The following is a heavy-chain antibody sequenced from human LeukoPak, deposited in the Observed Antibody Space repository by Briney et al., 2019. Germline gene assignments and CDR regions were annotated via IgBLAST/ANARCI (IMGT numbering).Heavy chain of an antibody. J-gene: IGHJ6*02. Sequence: PSETLSLTCTVSGGSISSYYWSCIRQPAGKGLEWIGRIYTSGSTNYNPSLKSRVTMSVDTSKNQFSLKLSSVTAADTAVYYCARDGRYFDWLDYYYGMDVWGQGTTVTVSS. CDR1: GGSISSYY. V-gene: IGHV4-4*07. CDR3: ARDGRYFDWLDYYYGMDV. CDR2: IYTSGST. D-gene: IGHD3-9*01.